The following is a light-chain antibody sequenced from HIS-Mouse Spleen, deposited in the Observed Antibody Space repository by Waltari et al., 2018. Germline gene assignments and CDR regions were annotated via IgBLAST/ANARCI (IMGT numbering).Light chain of an antibody. Sequence: NFMLTQPHSVSESPGKTVTISCTGSSGSIASNHQQWYQQPPGSAPTTGIYEDNQRPSGVPDRFSGSIDSSSNSASLTISGLKTEDEADYYCQSYDSSNVVFGGGTKLTVL. CDR3: QSYDSSNVV. CDR2: EDN. CDR1: SGSIASNH. V-gene: IGLV6-57*02. J-gene: IGLJ2*01.